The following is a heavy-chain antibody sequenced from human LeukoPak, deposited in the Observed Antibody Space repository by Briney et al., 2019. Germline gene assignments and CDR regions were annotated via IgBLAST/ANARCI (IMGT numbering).Heavy chain of an antibody. V-gene: IGHV1-46*01. J-gene: IGHJ5*02. CDR2: INPSGGST. CDR1: GYTFTSYY. D-gene: IGHD2-15*01. CDR3: ARGEYCSGGSCYSRTWFDP. Sequence: ASVNVSCKASGYTFTSYYMHWVRQAPGQGLEWMGIINPSGGSTSYAQKFQGRVTMTRDTSTSTVYMELSSLRSEDAAVYYCARGEYCSGGSCYSRTWFDPWGQGTLVTVSS.